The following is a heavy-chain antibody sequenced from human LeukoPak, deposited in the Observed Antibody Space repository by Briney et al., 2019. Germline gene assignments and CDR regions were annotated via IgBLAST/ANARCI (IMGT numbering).Heavy chain of an antibody. CDR2: INPSGGST. V-gene: IGHV1-46*01. Sequence: ASVTVSCKASGYTFTSYYMHWVRQAPGQGLEWMGIINPSGGSTSYAQKFQGRVTMTRDMSTSTVYMELSSLRSEDTAVYYCARAGRIAARPVCWFDPWGQGTLVTVSS. J-gene: IGHJ5*02. D-gene: IGHD6-6*01. CDR3: ARAGRIAARPVCWFDP. CDR1: GYTFTSYY.